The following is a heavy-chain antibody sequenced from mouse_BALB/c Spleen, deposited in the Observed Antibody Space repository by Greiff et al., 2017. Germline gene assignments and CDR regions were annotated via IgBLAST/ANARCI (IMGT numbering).Heavy chain of an antibody. CDR3: ARGDGYYVDYAMDY. J-gene: IGHJ4*01. Sequence: VQLKESGPGLVAPSQSLSITCTVSGFSLTSYGVHWVRQPPGKGLEWLGVIWAGGSTNYNSALMSRLSISKDNSKSQVFLKMNSLQTDDTAMYYCARGDGYYVDYAMDYWGQGTSVTVSS. D-gene: IGHD2-3*01. V-gene: IGHV2-9*02. CDR2: IWAGGST. CDR1: GFSLTSYG.